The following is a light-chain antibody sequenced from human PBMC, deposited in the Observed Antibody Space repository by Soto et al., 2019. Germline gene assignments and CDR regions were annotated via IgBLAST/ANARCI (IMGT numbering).Light chain of an antibody. CDR1: QSVSNNY. CDR2: GAS. J-gene: IGKJ5*01. Sequence: DIVLTQSPGTLSLSPGERATLSCRASQSVSNNYLAWYQQKPGQAPRLLIYGASTRATGLPARFSGSGSGTDFTLTISSLEPEDFAIYYCQQRSNWPPITFGQGTRLEIK. V-gene: IGKV3-11*01. CDR3: QQRSNWPPIT.